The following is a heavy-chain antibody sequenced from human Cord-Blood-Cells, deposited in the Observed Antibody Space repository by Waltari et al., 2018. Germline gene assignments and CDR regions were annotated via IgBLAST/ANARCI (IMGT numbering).Heavy chain of an antibody. J-gene: IGHJ4*02. Sequence: QVTLKESGPALVKPTQTLTLTCTFSGFSLSPSGMRVSWIRQPPGKALEWLARIDWDDDKFYSTSLKTRLTISKDTSKNQVVLTMTNMDPVDTATYYCARIRATGDFDYWGQGTLVTVSS. V-gene: IGHV2-70*04. D-gene: IGHD3-10*01. CDR3: ARIRATGDFDY. CDR2: IDWDDDK. CDR1: GFSLSPSGMR.